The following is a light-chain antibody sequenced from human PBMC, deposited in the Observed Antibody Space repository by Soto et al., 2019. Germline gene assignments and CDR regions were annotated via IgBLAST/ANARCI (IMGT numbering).Light chain of an antibody. CDR2: EVT. J-gene: IGLJ3*02. CDR1: SSDVGGYNY. CDR3: SSHAGIINVV. Sequence: QSALTQPPSASGSPGQSVTISCTGTSSDVGGYNYVSWYQQHPGKAPKLMIYEVTKRPSGVPDRFSGSKSGNTASLTVSGPLAEDEADYYCSSHAGIINVVFGGGTKVTVL. V-gene: IGLV2-8*01.